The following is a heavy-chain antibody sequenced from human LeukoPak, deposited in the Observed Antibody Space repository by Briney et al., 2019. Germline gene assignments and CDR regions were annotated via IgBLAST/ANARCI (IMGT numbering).Heavy chain of an antibody. CDR1: GFTFGDFA. CDR2: IRSEAYGGTT. D-gene: IGHD6-13*01. J-gene: IGHJ4*02. Sequence: GGSLRLSCTASGFTFGDFAMSWVRQAPGKGLEWVGYIRSEAYGGTTDYAASVKGRFTISRDDSKSITYLQMNSLKTEDTAVYYCTRGFSSWPYYFDYWGQGTLVTVSS. V-gene: IGHV3-49*04. CDR3: TRGFSSWPYYFDY.